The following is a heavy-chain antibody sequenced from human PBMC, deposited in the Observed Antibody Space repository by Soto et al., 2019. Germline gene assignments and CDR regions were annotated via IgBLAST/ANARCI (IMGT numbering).Heavy chain of an antibody. J-gene: IGHJ4*02. D-gene: IGHD1-1*01. Sequence: PGGSLRLSCVASGFAFSTYGIHWVRQAPGKGLEWVAVIWYDGSIKYYADSVKGRFTISRDNSKNTLYLQMNSLRADDTAVYYCARAGGPYDYWGQGTLVTVSS. CDR1: GFAFSTYG. CDR3: ARAGGPYDY. CDR2: IWYDGSIK. V-gene: IGHV3-33*01.